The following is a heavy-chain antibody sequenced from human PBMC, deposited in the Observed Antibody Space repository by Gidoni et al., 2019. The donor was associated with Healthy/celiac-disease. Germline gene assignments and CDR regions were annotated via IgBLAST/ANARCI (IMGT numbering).Heavy chain of an antibody. V-gene: IGHV1-69*06. CDR3: ARGTTSQDGYCSGGSCYEFYY. CDR2: IIPIFGTA. CDR1: GGTFSSYA. D-gene: IGHD2-15*01. J-gene: IGHJ4*02. Sequence: QVPLVQSGAEVKQPGSSVKVSCKASGGTFSSYAITWVRQAPGQVLEWMGGIIPIFGTANYAQKFQGRVTITADKSTSTAYMELSSLRSEDTAVYYCARGTTSQDGYCSGGSCYEFYYWGQGTLVTVSS.